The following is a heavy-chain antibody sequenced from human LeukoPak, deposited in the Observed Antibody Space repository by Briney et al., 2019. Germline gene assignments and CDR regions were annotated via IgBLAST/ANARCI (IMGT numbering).Heavy chain of an antibody. CDR3: VRGSVAVAGPTDY. J-gene: IGHJ4*02. CDR1: GFTFSNYA. V-gene: IGHV3-30*04. Sequence: GGSLRLSCAASGFTFSNYAMHWVPKTPGKGLEWLAVISYDGSNKYYADSVKGRFTISRYNSENTLYLQINSLRLEDSALYYCVRGSVAVAGPTDYWGQGTLVTVSS. D-gene: IGHD6-19*01. CDR2: ISYDGSNK.